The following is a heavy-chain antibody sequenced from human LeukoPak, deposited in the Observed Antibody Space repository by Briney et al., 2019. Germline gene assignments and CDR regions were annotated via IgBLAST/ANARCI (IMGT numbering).Heavy chain of an antibody. CDR2: IYTSGST. V-gene: IGHV4-4*07. CDR1: GGSSSSYY. D-gene: IGHD3-3*01. J-gene: IGHJ5*02. Sequence: ASETLSLTCTVSGGSSSSYYWSWIRQPAGKGREWIGRIYTSGSTNYNPSLKSRVTMSVDTSKNQFSLKLSSVTAAGTAVYYCTRVRGGGGVVSWFDPWGQGTLVTVSS. CDR3: TRVRGGGGVVSWFDP.